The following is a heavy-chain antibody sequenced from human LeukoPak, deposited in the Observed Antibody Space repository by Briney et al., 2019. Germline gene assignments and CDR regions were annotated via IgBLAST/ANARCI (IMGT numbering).Heavy chain of an antibody. D-gene: IGHD2-2*01. V-gene: IGHV4-39*01. CDR2: VYYTGSA. CDR3: ARLYCSSTTCLFPDYFDH. Sequence: SETLSLTCTVSGGSMSSSNHYWGWIRQPPGKGMEWIGSVYYTGSASYNPSLKSRVTISIEVSKNLFSLNLSSVTAADTAVYYCARLYCSSTTCLFPDYFDHWGQGTLVTVSS. J-gene: IGHJ4*02. CDR1: GGSMSSSNHY.